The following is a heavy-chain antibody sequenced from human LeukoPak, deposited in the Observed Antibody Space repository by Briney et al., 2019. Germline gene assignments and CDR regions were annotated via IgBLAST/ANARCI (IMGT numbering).Heavy chain of an antibody. CDR3: ARFYRPYYYDSSGPMRGNFDY. V-gene: IGHV4-34*01. CDR2: INHSGST. CDR1: GFTFSDYY. D-gene: IGHD3-22*01. Sequence: GSLRLSCAASGFTFSDYYMSWIRQPPGKGLEWIGEINHSGSTNYNPSLKSRVTISVDTSKNQFSLKLSSVTAADTAVYYCARFYRPYYYDSSGPMRGNFDYWGQGTLVTVSS. J-gene: IGHJ4*02.